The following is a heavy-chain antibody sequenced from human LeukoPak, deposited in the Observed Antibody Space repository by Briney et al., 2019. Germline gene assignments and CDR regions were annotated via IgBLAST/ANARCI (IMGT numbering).Heavy chain of an antibody. CDR3: ARGSSSWLPYYMDV. V-gene: IGHV4-4*07. CDR2: IYTSGST. Sequence: SETLSLTCTVSGGSISIYYWSWIRQPAGKGLEWIGRIYTSGSTNYNPSLKSRVTMSVDTSKNQFSLKPSSVTAADTAVYYCARGSSSWLPYYMDVWGKGTTVTVSS. D-gene: IGHD6-13*01. CDR1: GGSISIYY. J-gene: IGHJ6*03.